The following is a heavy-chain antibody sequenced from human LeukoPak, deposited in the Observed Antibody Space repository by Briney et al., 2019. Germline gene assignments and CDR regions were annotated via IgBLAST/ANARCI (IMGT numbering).Heavy chain of an antibody. CDR3: AKENYRRFLD. Sequence: GGSLRLSCAASGFTFSSYSMNWVRQAPGKGLEWVSSISSSSSYIYYADSVKGRFTISRDNSKNTLYLQMNSLRAEDTAVYYCAKENYRRFLDWGQGTLVTVSS. J-gene: IGHJ4*02. CDR1: GFTFSSYS. D-gene: IGHD3-3*01. CDR2: ISSSSSYI. V-gene: IGHV3-21*04.